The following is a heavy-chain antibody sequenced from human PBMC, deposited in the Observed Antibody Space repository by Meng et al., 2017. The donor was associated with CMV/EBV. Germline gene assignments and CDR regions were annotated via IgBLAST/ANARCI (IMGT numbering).Heavy chain of an antibody. V-gene: IGHV3-21*01. CDR3: ARDLQWDSPGYGMDV. CDR2: ISSSSSYI. D-gene: IGHD3-3*01. Sequence: GVSLRLSCAASGFTFSSYSMNWVRQAPGKGLEWVSSISSSSSYIYYADSVKGRFTISRDNAKNSLYLQMNSLRAEDTAVYYCARDLQWDSPGYGMDVWGQGTTVTVSS. CDR1: GFTFSSYS. J-gene: IGHJ6*02.